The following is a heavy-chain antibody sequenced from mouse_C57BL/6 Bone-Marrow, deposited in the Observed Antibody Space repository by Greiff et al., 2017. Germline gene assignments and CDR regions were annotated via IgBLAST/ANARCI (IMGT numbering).Heavy chain of an antibody. J-gene: IGHJ4*01. Sequence: QVQLQQSGAELVKPGASVKLSCKASGYTFTEYTIHWVKQRSGQGLEWIGWFYPGSGSIKYNEKFKDKATLTADKSSSTVYMELSRLTSEDSAVYVCARHEEGGGYYVYAMDYWGQGTSVTVSS. V-gene: IGHV1-62-2*01. CDR1: GYTFTEYT. CDR3: ARHEEGGGYYVYAMDY. D-gene: IGHD2-3*01. CDR2: FYPGSGSI.